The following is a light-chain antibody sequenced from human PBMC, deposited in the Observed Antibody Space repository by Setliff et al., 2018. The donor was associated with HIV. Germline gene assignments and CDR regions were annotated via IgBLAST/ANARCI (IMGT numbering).Light chain of an antibody. CDR1: SGDVGGYNS. CDR2: DVN. Sequence: QSVLTQPASVSGSPGQSITISCTGTSGDVGGYNSVSWYQQYPGKAPKLMIYDVNNRPSGVSSRFSGSKSGNTASLTISGLQAEDEADYYCNSFIGSSNTYVFGSGTKATVL. J-gene: IGLJ1*01. V-gene: IGLV2-14*01. CDR3: NSFIGSSNTYV.